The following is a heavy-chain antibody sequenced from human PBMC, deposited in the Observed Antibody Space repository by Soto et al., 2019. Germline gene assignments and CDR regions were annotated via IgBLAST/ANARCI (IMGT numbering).Heavy chain of an antibody. CDR2: INWNSGSI. V-gene: IGHV3-9*01. D-gene: IGHD6-13*01. CDR3: VKDESINWYSGHFRH. CDR1: GFTFDDYA. J-gene: IGHJ1*01. Sequence: EVQLVESGGGLVQPGRSLRLSCAASGFTFDDYAMHWVRQVPGKGLEWVSGINWNSGSIGCADSVKGRFAISRDNAKNSLHLQMNSLRAEDTAFYYCVKDESINWYSGHFRHLGQGTLVTVSS.